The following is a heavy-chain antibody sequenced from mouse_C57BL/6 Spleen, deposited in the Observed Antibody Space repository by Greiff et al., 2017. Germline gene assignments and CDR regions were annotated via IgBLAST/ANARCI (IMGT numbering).Heavy chain of an antibody. Sequence: VQLQQSGPELVKPGASVKISCKASGYAFSSSWMNWVKQRPGTGLEWIGRIYPGDGDTNYNGKFKGKATLTADKSSSTADMQLSSLTSEDSAVDFCARGGLRYYFDYWGQGTTLTVAS. J-gene: IGHJ2*01. V-gene: IGHV1-82*01. CDR2: IYPGDGDT. D-gene: IGHD2-2*01. CDR1: GYAFSSSW. CDR3: ARGGLRYYFDY.